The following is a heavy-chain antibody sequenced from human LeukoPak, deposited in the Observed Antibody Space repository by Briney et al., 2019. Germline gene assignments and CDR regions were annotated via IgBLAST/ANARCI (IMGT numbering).Heavy chain of an antibody. V-gene: IGHV3-30*18. CDR2: ISYDGNHK. CDR1: GFTFSSG. Sequence: GTSLRHSCAASGFTFSSGMHWVRQAPGKGLEREAVISYDGNHKYYGDSVKGRFTISRDNSRNTLHLQMDSLKTEDTAVYYCAKGELHFNTCSFDYWGQGTLVTVSS. D-gene: IGHD1-26*01. CDR3: AKGELHFNTCSFDY. J-gene: IGHJ4*02.